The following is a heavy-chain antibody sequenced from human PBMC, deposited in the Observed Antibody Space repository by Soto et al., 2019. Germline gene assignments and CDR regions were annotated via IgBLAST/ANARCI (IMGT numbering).Heavy chain of an antibody. CDR3: ASPRGYRGGWYTYCAY. V-gene: IGHV1-69*01. CDR2: IVPLLGSA. J-gene: IGHJ4*02. CDR1: GGPFTSFA. Sequence: QVLLVQSGAEVKKPGSSVRVSCEASGGPFTSFAFSWVRQAPGQGLEWMGGIVPLLGSANYARNFQDRVTITADESTSTAFMELSSLRSQDTAVYYCASPRGYRGGWYTYCAYWGQGTLVTVSS. D-gene: IGHD6-19*01.